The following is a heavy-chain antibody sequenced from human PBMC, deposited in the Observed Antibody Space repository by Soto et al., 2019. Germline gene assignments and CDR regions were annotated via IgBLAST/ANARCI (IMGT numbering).Heavy chain of an antibody. CDR3: ARGDTIALNP. V-gene: IGHV4-59*01. CDR2: IYYSGST. D-gene: IGHD3-3*01. J-gene: IGHJ5*02. CDR1: GGSISSYY. Sequence: QVQLQESGPGLVKPSETLSFTCTVSGGSISSYYWSWVRQTPGKGLEWIGYIYYSGSTIYSPSLQSRVTISVDTSKNQFSLKLSSVTAADTAVYYCARGDTIALNPWGQGTLVTVSS.